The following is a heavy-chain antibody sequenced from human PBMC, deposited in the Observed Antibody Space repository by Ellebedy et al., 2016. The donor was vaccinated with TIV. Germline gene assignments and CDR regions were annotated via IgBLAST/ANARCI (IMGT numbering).Heavy chain of an antibody. Sequence: AASVKVSCKASGYTFTNYYINWVRPAPGHVPDWMGIIYPGGGGTSYAQKFQGRVTMTRDTSTSTVYMELSSLSSEDTALYYCARAPLSGVFYGMDVWGQGTTVTVSS. CDR2: IYPGGGGT. D-gene: IGHD3-16*02. CDR3: ARAPLSGVFYGMDV. CDR1: GYTFTNYY. V-gene: IGHV1-46*01. J-gene: IGHJ6*02.